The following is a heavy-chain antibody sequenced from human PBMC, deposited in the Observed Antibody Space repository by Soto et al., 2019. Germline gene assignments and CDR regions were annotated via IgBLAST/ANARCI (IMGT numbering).Heavy chain of an antibody. V-gene: IGHV3-64*01. CDR3: VRRVSGNYDY. J-gene: IGHJ4*02. D-gene: IGHD1-7*01. CDR2: ISSNGGTT. CDR1: GFTISSYD. Sequence: EVQLAESGGGMVQPGGSLRLSCVASGFTISSYDMHWVRQAPGKGLEYVSSISSNGGTTYYGNSVKGRFTISRDNSKSTLYLHMGSLRAEDMAVYYCVRRVSGNYDYWGQGTLVTVSS.